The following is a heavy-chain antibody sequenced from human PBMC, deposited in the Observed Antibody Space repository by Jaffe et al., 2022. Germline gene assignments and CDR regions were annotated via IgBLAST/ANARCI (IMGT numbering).Heavy chain of an antibody. CDR2: IYYSGST. CDR3: AGGYGDYYKIREYWYFDL. V-gene: IGHV4-59*01. Sequence: QVQLQESGPGLVKPSETLSLTCTVSGGSISSYYWSWIRQPPGKGLEWIGYIYYSGSTNYNPSLKSRVTISVDTSKNQFSLKLSSVTAADTAVYYCAGGYGDYYKIREYWYFDLWGRGTLVTVSS. CDR1: GGSISSYY. D-gene: IGHD4-17*01. J-gene: IGHJ2*01.